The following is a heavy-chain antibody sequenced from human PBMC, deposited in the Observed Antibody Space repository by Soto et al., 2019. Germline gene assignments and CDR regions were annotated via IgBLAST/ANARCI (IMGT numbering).Heavy chain of an antibody. CDR3: AKDLSWHSISWFSSNNGIDV. Sequence: GGSLRLSCAASGFTFSSYGMHWVRQAPGKGLEWVAVISYDGSNKYYADSVKGRFTISRDNSKNTLYLQMNSLRAEDTAVYYCAKDLSWHSISWFSSNNGIDVWGQGTTVTVSS. CDR1: GFTFSSYG. J-gene: IGHJ6*02. D-gene: IGHD6-13*01. V-gene: IGHV3-30*18. CDR2: ISYDGSNK.